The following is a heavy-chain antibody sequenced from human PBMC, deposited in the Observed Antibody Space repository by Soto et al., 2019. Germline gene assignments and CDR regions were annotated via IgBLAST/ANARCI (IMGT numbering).Heavy chain of an antibody. CDR2: INPNSGGT. J-gene: IGHJ6*02. V-gene: IGHV1-2*04. CDR3: ARGIAAAGTSGMDV. D-gene: IGHD6-13*01. CDR1: GYTFTGYY. Sequence: ASVNVSCKASGYTFTGYYMHWVRQAPGQGLEWMGWINPNSGGTNYAQKFQGWVTMTRDTSISTAYMELSRLRSDDTAVYYCARGIAAAGTSGMDVWGQGTTVTVSS.